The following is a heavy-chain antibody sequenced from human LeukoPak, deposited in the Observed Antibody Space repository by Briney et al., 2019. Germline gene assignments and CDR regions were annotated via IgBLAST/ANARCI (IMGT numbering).Heavy chain of an antibody. V-gene: IGHV3-33*01. D-gene: IGHD2-15*01. Sequence: GRSLRLSCAASGFTFRSYGMHWVRQAPGKGLEWVALIWYDGSNAHYADSVKGRFTIFRDNPKNTLYLLMNSLRADDTAVYYCARAGYCSGGTCYGKDYRGQGTLVTVSS. CDR2: IWYDGSNA. J-gene: IGHJ4*02. CDR3: ARAGYCSGGTCYGKDY. CDR1: GFTFRSYG.